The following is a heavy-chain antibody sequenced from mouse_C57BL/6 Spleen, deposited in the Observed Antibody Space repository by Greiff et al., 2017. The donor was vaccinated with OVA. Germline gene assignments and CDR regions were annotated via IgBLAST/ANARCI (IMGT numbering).Heavy chain of an antibody. CDR1: GYTFTSYW. CDR3: ARSPYDYGY. D-gene: IGHD2-4*01. J-gene: IGHJ2*01. CDR2: IDPSDSYT. Sequence: VQLQQPGAELVKPGASVKLSCKASGYTFTSYWMQWVKQRPGQGLEWIGEIDPSDSYTNYNQKFKGKATLTVDTSSSTAYMQLSSLTSEDSAVYYCARSPYDYGYWGQGTTLTVSS. V-gene: IGHV1-50*01.